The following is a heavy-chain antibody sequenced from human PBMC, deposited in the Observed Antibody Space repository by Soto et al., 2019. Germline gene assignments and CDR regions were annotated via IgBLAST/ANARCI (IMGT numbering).Heavy chain of an antibody. J-gene: IGHJ5*02. Sequence: SVKVSCKASGGTFSSYAISWVRQAPGQGLEWMGGIIPIFGTANYAQKFQGRVTITADKSTSTAYMELSSLRSEDTAVYYCASYYDRSGYYPSWFDPWGQGTLVTVSS. CDR3: ASYYDRSGYYPSWFDP. V-gene: IGHV1-69*06. CDR2: IIPIFGTA. CDR1: GGTFSSYA. D-gene: IGHD3-22*01.